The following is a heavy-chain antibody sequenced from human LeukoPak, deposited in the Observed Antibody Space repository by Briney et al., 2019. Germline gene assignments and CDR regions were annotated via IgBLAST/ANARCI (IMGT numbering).Heavy chain of an antibody. CDR1: GFIFSACA. Sequence: GGSLRLSCAAPGFIFSACAVHWIRQAPGKGLEWVGLIGGRADNHATLYGASMEGKFTISRDDSKNTAHLQMNSLKTEDTAVYYCAKDRGRWFGEPYDYWGQGTLVTVSS. V-gene: IGHV3-73*01. J-gene: IGHJ4*02. CDR2: IGGRADNHAT. D-gene: IGHD3-10*01. CDR3: AKDRGRWFGEPYDY.